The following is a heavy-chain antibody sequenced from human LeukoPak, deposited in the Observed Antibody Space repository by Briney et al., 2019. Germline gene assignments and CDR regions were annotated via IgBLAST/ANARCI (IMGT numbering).Heavy chain of an antibody. CDR1: GFTFDDYA. CDR3: ARGGSYGSDYYYYMDV. Sequence: PGRSLRLSCAASGFTFDDYAMHWVRQPPGKGLEWVSGISWNSGSIGYADSVKGRFTISRDNAKNSLYLQMNSLRAEDMALYYCARGGSYGSDYYYYMDVWGKGTTVTVSS. J-gene: IGHJ6*03. V-gene: IGHV3-9*03. D-gene: IGHD1-26*01. CDR2: ISWNSGSI.